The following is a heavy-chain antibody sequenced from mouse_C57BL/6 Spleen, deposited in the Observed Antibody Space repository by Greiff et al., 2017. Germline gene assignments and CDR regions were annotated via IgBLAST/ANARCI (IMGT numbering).Heavy chain of an antibody. J-gene: IGHJ4*01. D-gene: IGHD2-4*01. CDR3: ARLRQKESYAMDY. CDR2: IYPGSGNT. CDR1: GYTFTDYY. Sequence: QVQLQQSGAELVRPGASVKLSCKASGYTFTDYYINWVKQRPGQGLEWIARIYPGSGNTYYNEKFKGKATLTAEKSSSTAYMQLSSLTSEDSAVXFCARLRQKESYAMDYWGQGTSVTVSS. V-gene: IGHV1-76*01.